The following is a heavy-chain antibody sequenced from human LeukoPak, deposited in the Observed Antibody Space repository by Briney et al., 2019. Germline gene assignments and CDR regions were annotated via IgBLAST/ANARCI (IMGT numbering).Heavy chain of an antibody. CDR2: INPKSGVT. J-gene: IGHJ4*02. D-gene: IGHD6-19*01. V-gene: IGHV1-2*02. CDR3: ARRIAVAGSPVYYFDY. Sequence: RASVKVSCKASAYTLSGYYMHWVRQAPGQGLEWMGWINPKSGVTNYAQKFQGRVTMTWDTSINTTFMELSRLRSDDTAVYYYARRIAVAGSPVYYFDYWGQGTLVTVSS. CDR1: AYTLSGYY.